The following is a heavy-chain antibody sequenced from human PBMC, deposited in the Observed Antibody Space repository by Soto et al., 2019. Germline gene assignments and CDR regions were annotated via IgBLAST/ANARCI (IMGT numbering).Heavy chain of an antibody. Sequence: PSETLSLTCGVSGFSIQTSYFWGWIRQPPGKGLEWIGLISHSGRAISHPSFAGRATISLDTTNNAFSLTLKSVTAADTAVYYCARGRNFRLVGVPLDSWGQGTLVTVSS. D-gene: IGHD3-10*01. J-gene: IGHJ4*02. CDR3: ARGRNFRLVGVPLDS. CDR1: GFSIQTSYF. CDR2: ISHSGRA. V-gene: IGHV4-38-2*01.